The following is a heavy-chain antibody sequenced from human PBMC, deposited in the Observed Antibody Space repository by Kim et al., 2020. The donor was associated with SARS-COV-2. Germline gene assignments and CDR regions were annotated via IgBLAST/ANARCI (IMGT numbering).Heavy chain of an antibody. V-gene: IGHV3-21*01. J-gene: IGHJ3*02. CDR3: ARELFSGSYYADAFDI. Sequence: SVKCRLTISRDNAKNSLYLQMNSLRAEDTAVYYCARELFSGSYYADAFDIWGQGTMVTVSS. D-gene: IGHD1-26*01.